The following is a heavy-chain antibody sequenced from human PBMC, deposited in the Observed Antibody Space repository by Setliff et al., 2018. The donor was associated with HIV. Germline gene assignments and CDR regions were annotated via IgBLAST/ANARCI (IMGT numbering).Heavy chain of an antibody. J-gene: IGHJ4*02. CDR1: GGTFSSYA. D-gene: IGHD2-21*02. Sequence: SVKVSCKASGGTFSSYAISWVRQAPGQGLEWMGGIIPILGIANYAQKFQGRVTLPTDESTSTAYMELSSLRSEDTAVYYCARDGDAAYCGGDCYSTFDYWGQGTLVTVS. CDR3: ARDGDAAYCGGDCYSTFDY. V-gene: IGHV1-69*10. CDR2: IIPILGIA.